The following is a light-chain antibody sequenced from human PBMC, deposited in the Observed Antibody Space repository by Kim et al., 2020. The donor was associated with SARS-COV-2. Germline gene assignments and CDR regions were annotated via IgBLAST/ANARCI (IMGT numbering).Light chain of an antibody. CDR3: CSHAGTYRV. Sequence: QSALTQPRSVSGSPGQSVTTSCTGTSSDVGGYNYVSWYQQHPGKAPKLVIYDVTKRPSGVPDRFSGSKSGNTASLTISGLQAEDEADYYCCSHAGTYRVFGTGTKVTVL. CDR1: SSDVGGYNY. CDR2: DVT. J-gene: IGLJ1*01. V-gene: IGLV2-11*01.